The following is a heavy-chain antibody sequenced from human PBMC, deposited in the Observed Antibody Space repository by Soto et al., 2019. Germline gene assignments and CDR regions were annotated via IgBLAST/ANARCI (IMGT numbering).Heavy chain of an antibody. CDR1: GFSLSTSGVG. CDR3: AHRSLSSGTYWDGGYFDY. V-gene: IGHV2-5*02. D-gene: IGHD1-26*01. Sequence: QITLKESGPTRVKPTQTLTLTCTFSGFSLSTSGVGVGWIRQPPGKALEWLVVIYWDDDKRYSPSLQNRLTITKDTSNHQVVLTLTNLDTVDTATYYCAHRSLSSGTYWDGGYFDYWGQGTLVTVSS. CDR2: IYWDDDK. J-gene: IGHJ4*02.